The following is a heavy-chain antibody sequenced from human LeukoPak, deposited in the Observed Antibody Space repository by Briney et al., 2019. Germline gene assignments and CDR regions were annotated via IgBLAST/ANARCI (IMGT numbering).Heavy chain of an antibody. CDR2: IYTSGST. CDR1: GGSISSGSYY. D-gene: IGHD6-13*01. CDR3: ARETIGSSWRVDY. J-gene: IGHJ4*02. Sequence: TLSLTCTVSGGSISSGSYYWSWIRQPAGKGLEWIGRIYTSGSTNYNPSLKSRVTISVDTSKNQFSLKLNSVTAADTAVYYCARETIGSSWRVDYWGQGTLVTVSS. V-gene: IGHV4-61*02.